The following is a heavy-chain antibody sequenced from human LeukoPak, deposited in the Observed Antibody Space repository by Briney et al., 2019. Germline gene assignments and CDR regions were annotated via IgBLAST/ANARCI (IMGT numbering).Heavy chain of an antibody. V-gene: IGHV1-2*02. CDR2: IYSNNGGT. Sequence: GASVKVSCKASGYTFTGCYIHWVRQAPGQGLEWMGWIYSNNGGTDYAQKFQGRVTMTRDTSISTAYMEVSRVRSDDTAVYYCARGFRTGDMTTFAHWGQGTLVTVSS. J-gene: IGHJ4*02. D-gene: IGHD2-15*01. CDR1: GYTFTGCY. CDR3: ARGFRTGDMTTFAH.